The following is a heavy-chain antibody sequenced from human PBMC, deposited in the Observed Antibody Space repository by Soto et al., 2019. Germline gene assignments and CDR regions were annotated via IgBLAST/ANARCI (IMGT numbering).Heavy chain of an antibody. D-gene: IGHD6-13*01. J-gene: IGHJ6*02. V-gene: IGHV3-73*01. CDR1: GFTFSGSA. Sequence: GGSLRLSCAASGFTFSGSAMHWVRQASGKGLEWVGRIRSKANSYATAYAASVKGRFTISRDDSKNTAYLQMNSLKTEDTAVYYCTRRGRGAPKDGASAYYYGMDVWGQGTTVTVSS. CDR2: IRSKANSYAT. CDR3: TRRGRGAPKDGASAYYYGMDV.